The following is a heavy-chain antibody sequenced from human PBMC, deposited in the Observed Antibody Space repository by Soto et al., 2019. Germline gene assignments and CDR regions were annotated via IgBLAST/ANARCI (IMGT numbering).Heavy chain of an antibody. CDR3: ARDLEWGYPEHYYYYGMDV. Sequence: QVPLVESGGGLVKPGGSLRLSCAASGFTFSDYYMSWIRQAPGKGLEWVSYISSSGSTIYYADSVKGRFTISRDNAKNSLYLQMNSLRAEDTAVYYCARDLEWGYPEHYYYYGMDVWGQGTTVTVSS. D-gene: IGHD1-26*01. CDR2: ISSSGSTI. J-gene: IGHJ6*02. V-gene: IGHV3-11*01. CDR1: GFTFSDYY.